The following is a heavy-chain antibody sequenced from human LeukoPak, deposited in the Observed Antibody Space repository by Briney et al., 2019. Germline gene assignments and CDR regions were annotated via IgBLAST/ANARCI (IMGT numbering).Heavy chain of an antibody. V-gene: IGHV4-59*08. D-gene: IGHD2-15*01. CDR2: IYHSGTS. CDR1: GDSINSYF. J-gene: IGHJ5*02. CDR3: ARRMSTSGGSWFDP. Sequence: SETLSLTCSVSGDSINSYFWSWIRQPPGKGLEWTGYIYHSGTSNYNPSLSSRVTISVDTSKNEVSLKLSSVSAADTAVYFCARRMSTSGGSWFDPWGQGILVTVAS.